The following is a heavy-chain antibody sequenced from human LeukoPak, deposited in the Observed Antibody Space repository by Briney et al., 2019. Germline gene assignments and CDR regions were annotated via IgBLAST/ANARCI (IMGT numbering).Heavy chain of an antibody. CDR2: IKQDGSEK. J-gene: IGHJ4*02. Sequence: PGGSLRLSCAASGFTFSSYWMSWVRQAPGKGLEWVANIKQDGSEKYYVDSVKGRFTISRDNAKNSLYLQMNSLRAEDTAVYYCARDLSHYYDSSGYFDYWGQGTLVTVSS. D-gene: IGHD3-22*01. CDR3: ARDLSHYYDSSGYFDY. V-gene: IGHV3-7*01. CDR1: GFTFSSYW.